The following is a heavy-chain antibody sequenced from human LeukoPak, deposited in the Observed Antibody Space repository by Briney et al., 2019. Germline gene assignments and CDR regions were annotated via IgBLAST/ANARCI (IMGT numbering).Heavy chain of an antibody. V-gene: IGHV3-30*02. CDR1: GFTFSSYG. J-gene: IGHJ4*02. D-gene: IGHD3-22*01. CDR2: IRYDGSNK. CDR3: AKDATTYYYDSSGYHFDY. Sequence: GGSLRLSCAASGFTFSSYGMHWVRQAPGKGLEWVAFIRYDGSNKYYADSVKGRFTISRDNSKNTLYLQMNSLRAEDAAVYYCAKDATTYYYDSSGYHFDYWGQGTLVTVSS.